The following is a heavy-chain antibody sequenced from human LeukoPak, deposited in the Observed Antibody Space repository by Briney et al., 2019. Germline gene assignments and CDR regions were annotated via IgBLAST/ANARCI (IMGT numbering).Heavy chain of an antibody. Sequence: PSQTLSLTCAISGDSVSINSVAWNWIRQSPSRGLEWLGRTYYMSKWYNEYPESVKSRITINPGTSKNQFSLHLNSVTPEDTAVYYCARSAVAAAGGNWYFDLWGRGTLVTVSS. CDR1: GDSVSINSVA. J-gene: IGHJ2*01. CDR2: TYYMSKWYN. V-gene: IGHV6-1*01. D-gene: IGHD6-13*01. CDR3: ARSAVAAAGGNWYFDL.